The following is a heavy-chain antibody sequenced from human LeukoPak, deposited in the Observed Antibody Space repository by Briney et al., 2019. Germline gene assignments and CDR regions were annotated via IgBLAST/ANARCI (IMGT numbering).Heavy chain of an antibody. J-gene: IGHJ4*02. CDR2: ISSSSSYI. D-gene: IGHD2-2*01. CDR1: GFTFSSYS. CDR3: ARDVRRYCSSTSCYAGDY. Sequence: GGSLRLSRAASGFTFSSYSMNWVRQAPGKGLEWVSSISSSSSYIYYADSVKGRFTISRDNAKNSLYLQMNSLRAEDTAVYYCARDVRRYCSSTSCYAGDYWGQGTLVTVSS. V-gene: IGHV3-21*01.